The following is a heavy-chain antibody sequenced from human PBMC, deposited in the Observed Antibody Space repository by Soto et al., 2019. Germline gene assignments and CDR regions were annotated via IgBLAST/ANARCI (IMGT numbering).Heavy chain of an antibody. J-gene: IGHJ4*02. CDR1: GFTFTRYS. V-gene: IGHV3-21*04. CDR3: ARVAY. CDR2: ISSASSET. Sequence: GGSLRLSCAASGFTFTRYSMNWVRQAPGKGLEWVASISSASSETWYADSVKGRFIISRDNAQNSLFLQMNTLRPEDSAIYYCARVAYWGPGTQVTVSS.